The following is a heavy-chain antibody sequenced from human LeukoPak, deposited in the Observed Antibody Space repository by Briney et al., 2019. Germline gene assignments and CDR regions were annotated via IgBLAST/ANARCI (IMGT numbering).Heavy chain of an antibody. J-gene: IGHJ4*02. CDR2: IWHDGSHK. Sequence: GRSLTLSCAASGFSFNTYAMHWVRPAPGQGLEWVALIWHDGSHKFPSHSVRGQFTISRDNSKNTVYLQMNNLRPEDTAVYYCAREIFSSGSYPDFWGQGTLVTVSS. D-gene: IGHD3-10*01. V-gene: IGHV3-33*01. CDR1: GFSFNTYA. CDR3: AREIFSSGSYPDF.